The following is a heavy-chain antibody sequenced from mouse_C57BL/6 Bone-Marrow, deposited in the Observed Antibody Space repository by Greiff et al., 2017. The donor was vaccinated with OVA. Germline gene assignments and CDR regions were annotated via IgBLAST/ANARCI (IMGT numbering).Heavy chain of an antibody. J-gene: IGHJ2*01. D-gene: IGHD1-1*01. CDR1: GYTFTSYW. CDR3: ARGDYYGSSYVFDY. Sequence: VQLQQPGAELVKPGASVKLSCKASGYTFTSYWMQWVKQRPGQGLEWIGEIDPSDSYTNYNQKFKGKATLTVDTSSSTAYMQLSSLTSDDSAVYYCARGDYYGSSYVFDYWGQGTTLTVSS. V-gene: IGHV1-50*01. CDR2: IDPSDSYT.